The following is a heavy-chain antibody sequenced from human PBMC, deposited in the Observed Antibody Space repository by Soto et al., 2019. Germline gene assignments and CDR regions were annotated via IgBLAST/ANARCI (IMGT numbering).Heavy chain of an antibody. CDR3: VRDQHYSFDY. J-gene: IGHJ4*02. D-gene: IGHD2-21*01. CDR1: GFTFSSYS. V-gene: IGHV3-48*02. Sequence: GGSLRLSCAASGFTFSSYSMNWVRQAPGKGLEWVSYVLGSGGVTAYADSVRGRFTISRDNAKNSLYLQMNSLTDEDTAVYYCVRDQHYSFDYWGQGNSVTVSS. CDR2: VLGSGGVT.